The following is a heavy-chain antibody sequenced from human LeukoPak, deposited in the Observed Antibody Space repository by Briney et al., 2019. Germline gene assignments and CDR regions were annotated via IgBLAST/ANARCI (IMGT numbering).Heavy chain of an antibody. J-gene: IGHJ2*01. CDR2: IRSSGSTI. Sequence: PGGPLRLSCAASGFTFSSYSMNWVRQAPGKGLEWVSYIRSSGSTIYYADSVKGRFTISRDNAKNSLYLHMNSLRAEDTAMYYCARDSRYCSTTSCYPNWYFDLWGRGTLVTVSS. CDR3: ARDSRYCSTTSCYPNWYFDL. D-gene: IGHD2-2*01. V-gene: IGHV3-48*04. CDR1: GFTFSSYS.